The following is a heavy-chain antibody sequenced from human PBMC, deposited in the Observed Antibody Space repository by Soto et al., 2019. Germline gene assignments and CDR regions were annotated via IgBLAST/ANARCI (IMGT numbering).Heavy chain of an antibody. Sequence: SETLSLTCTVSGGSISSGGYYWSWIRQPPGKGLEWIGEINHSGSTNYNPSLKSRVTISVDTSKNQFSLKLSSVTAADTAVYYCARVSSWYGGSVDYWGQGTLVTVSS. CDR3: ARVSSWYGGSVDY. D-gene: IGHD6-13*01. CDR1: GGSISSGGYY. V-gene: IGHV4-39*07. J-gene: IGHJ4*02. CDR2: INHSGST.